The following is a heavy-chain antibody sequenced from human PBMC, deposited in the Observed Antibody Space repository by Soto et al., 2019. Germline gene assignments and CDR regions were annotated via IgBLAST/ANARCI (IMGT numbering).Heavy chain of an antibody. CDR1: GYTFTSYA. D-gene: IGHD3-22*01. V-gene: IGHV1-3*01. CDR2: INADNGNT. CDR3: ARGPAMIVVVGMTYFDY. J-gene: IGHJ4*02. Sequence: QVQLVQSGAEVKKPGASVKVSCKASGYTFTSYAMHWVRQAPGQRLEWMGWINADNGNTKYSQKFQGRVTIARDKSESTAYMELSSLRSEDTAVYYCARGPAMIVVVGMTYFDYWGQGSLVTVSS.